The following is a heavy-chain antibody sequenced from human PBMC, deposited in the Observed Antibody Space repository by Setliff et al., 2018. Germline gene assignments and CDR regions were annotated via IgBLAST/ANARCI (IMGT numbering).Heavy chain of an antibody. CDR3: ARHEFVGGYYGSVTYRHFDY. J-gene: IGHJ4*02. CDR1: GDSMSSYY. Sequence: SETLSLTCTVSGDSMSSYYWTWIRQPAGKGLEWIGHFYTSGITSYNPSLKSRVTISVDTSKNQFSLKLSSVTAADTAVYYCARHEFVGGYYGSVTYRHFDYWGQGILVTVSS. CDR2: FYTSGIT. D-gene: IGHD3-10*01. V-gene: IGHV4-4*07.